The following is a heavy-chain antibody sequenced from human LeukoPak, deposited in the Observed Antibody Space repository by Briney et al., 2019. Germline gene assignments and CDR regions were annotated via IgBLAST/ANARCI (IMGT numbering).Heavy chain of an antibody. V-gene: IGHV4-30-4*08. CDR1: GGSISSGDYY. D-gene: IGHD3-22*01. J-gene: IGHJ4*02. CDR2: IYYSGST. Sequence: PSQTLSLTCTVSGGSISSGDYYWSWIRQPPWKGLEWIGYIYYSGSTYYNPSLKSRVTISVDTSKNQFSLKLSSVTAADTVVYYGGSTYSDSSGVLFDYWGQGTLVTVSS. CDR3: GSTYSDSSGVLFDY.